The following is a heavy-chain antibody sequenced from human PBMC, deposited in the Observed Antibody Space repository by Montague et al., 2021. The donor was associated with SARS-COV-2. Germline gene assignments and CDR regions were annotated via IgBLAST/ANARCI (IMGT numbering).Heavy chain of an antibody. CDR3: ARVISAVAGANFSLDY. CDR1: GGSISSGSY. Sequence: SETLSLTCTVSGGSISSGSYWGWIRQPPGKGLEWIGTSDHSGITXYSPSLESRVTISLDTSKNQFSLNLDSVTASDTAIYYCARVISAVAGANFSLDYWGQGTLVTVSS. J-gene: IGHJ4*02. CDR2: SDHSGIT. D-gene: IGHD4/OR15-4a*01. V-gene: IGHV4-38-2*02.